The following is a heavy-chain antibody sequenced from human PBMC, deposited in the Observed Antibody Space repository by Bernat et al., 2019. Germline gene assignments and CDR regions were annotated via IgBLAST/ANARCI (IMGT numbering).Heavy chain of an antibody. CDR1: GFTFSSYE. J-gene: IGHJ4*02. CDR3: ARSYCSSTSCGPTASG. Sequence: EVQLVESGGGLVQPGGSLRLSCAASGFTFSSYEMNWVCQAPGKGLEWVSYISSSGSTIYYADSVKGRFTISRDNAKNSLYLQMNSLRAEDTAVYYCARSYCSSTSCGPTASGWGQGTLVTVSS. V-gene: IGHV3-48*03. CDR2: ISSSGSTI. D-gene: IGHD2-2*01.